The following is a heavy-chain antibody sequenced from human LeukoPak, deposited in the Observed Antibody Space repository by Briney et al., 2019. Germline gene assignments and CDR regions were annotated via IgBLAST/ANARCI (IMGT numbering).Heavy chain of an antibody. CDR3: AKDFTAMADYYYYGMDV. CDR1: GFTFSSYA. J-gene: IGHJ6*02. CDR2: ISGSGGST. Sequence: GGSLRLSCAASGFTFSSYAMSWVRQAPGKGLEWVSVISGSGGSTYYADSVKGRFTISRDNSKNTLYLQMNSLRTEDTAVYYCAKDFTAMADYYYYGMDVWGQGTTVTVSS. D-gene: IGHD5-18*01. V-gene: IGHV3-23*01.